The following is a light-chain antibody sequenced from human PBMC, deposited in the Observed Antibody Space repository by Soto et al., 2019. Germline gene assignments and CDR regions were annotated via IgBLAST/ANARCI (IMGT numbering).Light chain of an antibody. CDR3: CSYAGTYTYV. CDR2: DVS. CDR1: SSDVGGFNY. Sequence: QSALTQPRSVSGSPGQSVTISCTGTSSDVGGFNYVSWYQQHPDKDPKLMIYDVSERPSGVPDRFSGSKSGNTASLTISGLQADDEADYYCCSYAGTYTYVFGTGTKLTVL. J-gene: IGLJ1*01. V-gene: IGLV2-11*01.